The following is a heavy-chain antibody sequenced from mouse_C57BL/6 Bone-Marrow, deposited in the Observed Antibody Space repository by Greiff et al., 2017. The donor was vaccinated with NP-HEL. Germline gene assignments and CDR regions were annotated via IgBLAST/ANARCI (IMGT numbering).Heavy chain of an antibody. D-gene: IGHD2-4*01. Sequence: QVQLQQSGAELVRPGSSVKLSCKASGYTFTSYWMHWVKQRPIQGLEWIGNIDPSDSETHYNQKFKDKATLTVDKSSSTAYMQLSSLTSEDSAVYYCARTAYDYEENYAMDYWGQGTSVTVSS. CDR1: GYTFTSYW. CDR2: IDPSDSET. V-gene: IGHV1-52*01. CDR3: ARTAYDYEENYAMDY. J-gene: IGHJ4*01.